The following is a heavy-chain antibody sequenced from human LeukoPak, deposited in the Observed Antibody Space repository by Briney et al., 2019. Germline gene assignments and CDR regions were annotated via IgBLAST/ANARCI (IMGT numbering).Heavy chain of an antibody. D-gene: IGHD6-13*01. CDR1: GYSVSSGYY. J-gene: IGHJ4*02. CDR3: ARDVGSIRWFYY. CDR2: IDYSGSI. Sequence: SETLSLTCTVSGYSVSSGYYWGWIRQPPGKGLEWIGSIDYSGSIYYNLSLKSRVTISLDTSKMQVSLKLSSVTAADTALYYCARDVGSIRWFYYWGQGSLVTVSS. V-gene: IGHV4-38-2*02.